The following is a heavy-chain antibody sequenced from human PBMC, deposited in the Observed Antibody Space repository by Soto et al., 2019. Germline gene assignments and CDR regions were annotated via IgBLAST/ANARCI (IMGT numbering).Heavy chain of an antibody. V-gene: IGHV3-23*03. D-gene: IGHD2-15*01. Sequence: PGGSLRLSCAAYGFTFRTYAMNWVRQAPGKGLEWVAVIVGEASSIDYAESVKGRFTISRDNSKNIMYLKMTSLKVEDTATYFCAKDLRPDGRYDLDYWGQGTQVTVSS. J-gene: IGHJ4*02. CDR1: GFTFRTYA. CDR2: IVGEASSI. CDR3: AKDLRPDGRYDLDY.